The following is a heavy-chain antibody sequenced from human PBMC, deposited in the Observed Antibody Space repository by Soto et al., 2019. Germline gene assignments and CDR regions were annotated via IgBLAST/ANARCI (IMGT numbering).Heavy chain of an antibody. CDR3: AREDYYGSGSYYWFDP. Sequence: QVQLVQSGAEVKKPGSSVKVSCKASGGTFSSYAISWVRQAPGQGLEWMGGIIPIFGSANYAQKFQGRVTITADESTSTAYMELSSLRSEDTAVYYCAREDYYGSGSYYWFDPWGQGTLVTVSS. CDR2: IIPIFGSA. V-gene: IGHV1-69*01. CDR1: GGTFSSYA. J-gene: IGHJ5*02. D-gene: IGHD3-10*01.